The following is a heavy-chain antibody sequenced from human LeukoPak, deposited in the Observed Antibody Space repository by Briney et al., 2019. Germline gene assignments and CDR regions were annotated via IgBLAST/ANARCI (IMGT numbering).Heavy chain of an antibody. D-gene: IGHD5-24*01. Sequence: GGSLRLSCAASGFTVSSNYMNWVRQAPGKGLEWVSVIYGGGNIYYADSVRGRFTISRDNSKNTLYLQMNSLRAEDTAVYYCARGAGYNYPYYFDYWGQGTLVTVSS. CDR3: ARGAGYNYPYYFDY. CDR2: IYGGGNI. J-gene: IGHJ4*02. CDR1: GFTVSSNY. V-gene: IGHV3-53*01.